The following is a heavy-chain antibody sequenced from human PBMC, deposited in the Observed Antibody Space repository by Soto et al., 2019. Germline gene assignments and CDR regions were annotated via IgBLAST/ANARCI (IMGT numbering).Heavy chain of an antibody. CDR1: GGSISSRSYY. CDR3: ARLWGGSGGTYFDY. CDR2: IYYSGST. D-gene: IGHD3-3*01. J-gene: IGHJ4*02. Sequence: QLQLQESGPALVKPSETLSLTCTVSGGSISSRSYYWGWIRQTPGKGMEWIGSIYYSGSTDYNPSLKSRVTISVDTSKNQFSLKLSSVTAADTAVYYCARLWGGSGGTYFDYWGQGTLVTVSS. V-gene: IGHV4-39*01.